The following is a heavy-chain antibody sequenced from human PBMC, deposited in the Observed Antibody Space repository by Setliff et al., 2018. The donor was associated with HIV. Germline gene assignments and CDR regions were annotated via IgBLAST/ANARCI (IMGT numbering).Heavy chain of an antibody. CDR3: ARGLATSSRSSLVY. Sequence: SETLSLTCTVSGDSINNYYWTWIRQPPGMGLEWIGYIYHSGGTKYNPSLESRVTISVDTSKKHFSLNLSSVTAADTAVYYCARGLATSSRSSLVYWGQGILVTVSS. CDR2: IYHSGGT. D-gene: IGHD6-6*01. CDR1: GDSINNYY. J-gene: IGHJ4*02. V-gene: IGHV4-59*01.